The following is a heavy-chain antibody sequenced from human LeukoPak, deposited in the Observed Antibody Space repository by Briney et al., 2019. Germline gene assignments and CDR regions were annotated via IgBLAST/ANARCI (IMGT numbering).Heavy chain of an antibody. Sequence: PSETLSLTCTVSGGSISSYYWSWIRQPPGKGLEWIGYIYYSGSTNYNPSLKSRVTISVDTSKNQFSLKLSSVTAADTAVYYCARSGSYASITRFYYHYGMDVWGQGTTVTVSS. CDR2: IYYSGST. CDR1: GGSISSYY. V-gene: IGHV4-59*01. J-gene: IGHJ6*02. CDR3: ARSGSYASITRFYYHYGMDV. D-gene: IGHD1-26*01.